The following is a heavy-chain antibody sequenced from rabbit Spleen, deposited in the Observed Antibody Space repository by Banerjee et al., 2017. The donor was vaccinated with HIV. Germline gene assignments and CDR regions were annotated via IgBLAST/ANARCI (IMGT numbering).Heavy chain of an antibody. CDR3: ARDLVAVIGWNFNS. D-gene: IGHD1-1*01. J-gene: IGHJ4*01. Sequence: EQLEESGGGLVKPEGSLTLTCKASGVSFSDKDVMCWVRQAPGKGLEWIACINIVTGKSVYARWAKGRFTMSRTSSTTVTLQMTSLTAADTATYFCARDLVAVIGWNFNSWGPGTLVTVS. CDR2: INIVTGKS. V-gene: IGHV1S45*01. CDR1: GVSFSDKDV.